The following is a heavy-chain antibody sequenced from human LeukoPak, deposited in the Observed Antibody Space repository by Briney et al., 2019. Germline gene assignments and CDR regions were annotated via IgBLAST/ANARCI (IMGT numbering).Heavy chain of an antibody. CDR1: GYTLTELS. CDR3: ARYYDFWSGYYRSRTRNAFGI. D-gene: IGHD3-3*01. J-gene: IGHJ3*02. Sequence: GASVKVSCKVSGYTLTELSMHWVRQAPGKGLEWMGGFDPEDGETIYAQKFQGRVTITRNTSISTAYMELSSLRSEDTAVYYCARYYDFWSGYYRSRTRNAFGIWGQGTMVTVSS. V-gene: IGHV1-24*01. CDR2: FDPEDGET.